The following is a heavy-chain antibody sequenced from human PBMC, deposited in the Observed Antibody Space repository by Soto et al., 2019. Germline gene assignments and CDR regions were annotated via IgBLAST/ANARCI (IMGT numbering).Heavy chain of an antibody. CDR1: GASITDSY. CDR2: IYFSGVA. Sequence: QMQMQESGPRLVKPSETLSLTCTVSGASITDSYWSWIRQPPEKGPEWIGYIYFSGVATYNPSLKSRATMSRDTSKNEFLLKLTSVTAADTAIYYCARGDSDLAVSEAAYWGQGTLVTVSS. J-gene: IGHJ1*01. V-gene: IGHV4-59*01. D-gene: IGHD2-15*01. CDR3: ARGDSDLAVSEAAY.